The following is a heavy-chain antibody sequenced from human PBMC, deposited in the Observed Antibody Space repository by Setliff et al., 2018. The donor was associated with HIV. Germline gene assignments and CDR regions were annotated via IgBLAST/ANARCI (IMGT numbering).Heavy chain of an antibody. CDR3: AKTSVGATGLYAFDI. Sequence: PSETLSLTCTVSGGSISSGSYYWSWIRQPAGKGLEWIGRINTSGSTNYNPSLKSRVTISVDTSNNQFSLRLTSMTAADTAVYYCAKTSVGATGLYAFDIWGQGTMVTVSS. CDR1: GGSISSGSYY. J-gene: IGHJ3*02. D-gene: IGHD1-26*01. V-gene: IGHV4-61*02. CDR2: INTSGST.